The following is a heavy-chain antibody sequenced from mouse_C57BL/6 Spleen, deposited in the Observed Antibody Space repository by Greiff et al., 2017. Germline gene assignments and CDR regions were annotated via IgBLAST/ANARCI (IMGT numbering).Heavy chain of an antibody. Sequence: EVQRVESGGGLVQPGGSLSLSCAASGFTFTDYYLSWVRQPPGKALEWLGFIRNKANGYTTEYSESVKGRFTISRDNSQSILYRQMNALRAEDSATYYCARSLYDGDAMDYWGQGTSVTVSS. CDR1: GFTFTDYY. CDR3: ARSLYDGDAMDY. CDR2: IRNKANGYTT. J-gene: IGHJ4*01. V-gene: IGHV7-3*01. D-gene: IGHD2-3*01.